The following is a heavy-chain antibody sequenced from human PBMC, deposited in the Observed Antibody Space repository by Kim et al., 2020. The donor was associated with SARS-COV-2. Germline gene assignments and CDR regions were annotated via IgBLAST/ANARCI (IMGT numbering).Heavy chain of an antibody. Sequence: GGSLRLSCAASGFTLSSYGMHWVRQAPGKGLERVAVISYDGSNKYYADSVKGRFTISRDNSKNTLYLQMNSLRAEDTAVYYCARDQSAGYSSSWNDYWGQGTLVTVSS. CDR3: ARDQSAGYSSSWNDY. CDR1: GFTLSSYG. V-gene: IGHV3-33*05. CDR2: ISYDGSNK. J-gene: IGHJ4*02. D-gene: IGHD6-13*01.